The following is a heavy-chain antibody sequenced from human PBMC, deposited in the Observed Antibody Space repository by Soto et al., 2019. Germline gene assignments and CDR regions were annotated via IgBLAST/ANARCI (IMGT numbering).Heavy chain of an antibody. CDR1: GGTFSSYA. Sequence: QVQLVQSGAEVKKPGSSVKVSCKASGGTFSSYAISWVRQAPGQGLEWMGGIIPIFGTANYAQKFQGRVTVTADGSTITAYMELSSLRSDDTAMYYCARVVNGGDDCYSLSSPPIYYYYSMDVWGQGTTGTVSS. V-gene: IGHV1-69*01. CDR3: ARVVNGGDDCYSLSSPPIYYYYSMDV. CDR2: IIPIFGTA. J-gene: IGHJ6*02. D-gene: IGHD2-21*02.